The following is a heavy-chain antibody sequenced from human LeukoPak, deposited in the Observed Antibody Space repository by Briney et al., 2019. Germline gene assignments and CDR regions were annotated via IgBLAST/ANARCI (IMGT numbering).Heavy chain of an antibody. J-gene: IGHJ4*02. CDR2: INHSGST. CDR3: ARGLGYYGSGSYLKH. CDR1: GGSFSGYY. Sequence: SETLSLTCAVYGGSFSGYYWSWIRQPPEKGLEWIGEINHSGSTNYNPSLKSRVTISVDTSKNQFSLKLSSVTAADTAVYYCARGLGYYGSGSYLKHWGQGTLVTVSS. D-gene: IGHD3-10*01. V-gene: IGHV4-34*01.